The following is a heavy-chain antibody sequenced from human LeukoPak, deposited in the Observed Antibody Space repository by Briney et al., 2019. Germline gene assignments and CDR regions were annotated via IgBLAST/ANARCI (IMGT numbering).Heavy chain of an antibody. J-gene: IGHJ6*03. D-gene: IGHD3-9*01. V-gene: IGHV4-59*01. CDR3: ARDYRGYDILTGYSYYYYMDV. Sequence: SETLSLTCTVSGGSISSYYWSWIRQPPGKGLEWIGYIYYSGSTNYNPSLKSRVTISVDTSKNQFSLKLSSVTAADTAVYYCARDYRGYDILTGYSYYYYMDVWGKGTTVTVSS. CDR2: IYYSGST. CDR1: GGSISSYY.